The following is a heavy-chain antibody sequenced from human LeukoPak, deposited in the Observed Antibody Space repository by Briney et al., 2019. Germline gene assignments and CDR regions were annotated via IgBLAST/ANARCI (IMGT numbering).Heavy chain of an antibody. CDR1: GASISSSSSY. J-gene: IGHJ6*03. D-gene: IGHD1-26*01. V-gene: IGHV4-39*07. CDR3: ARERGGSYYYYYYMDV. Sequence: SNTLSLTCTVSGASISSSSSYWGWIRQPPGKGLEWIGEINHSGSTNYNPSLKSRVTISVDTSKNQFSLKLSSVTAADTAVYYCARERGGSYYYYYYMDVWGKGTTVTVSS. CDR2: INHSGST.